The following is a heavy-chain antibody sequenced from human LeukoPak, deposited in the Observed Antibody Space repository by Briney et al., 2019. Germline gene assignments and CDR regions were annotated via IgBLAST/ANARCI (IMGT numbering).Heavy chain of an antibody. J-gene: IGHJ4*02. CDR2: IYHSGST. CDR1: GYSISSGCY. CDR3: ARQYCSGGSCSKRRYYFDY. V-gene: IGHV4-38-2*02. D-gene: IGHD2-15*01. Sequence: SETLSLTCTVSGYSISSGCYWGWIRQPPGRGLEWIGSIYHSGSTYYNPSLKSRVTISVDTSKNQFSLKLSSVTAADTAVYYCARQYCSGGSCSKRRYYFDYWGQGTLVTVSS.